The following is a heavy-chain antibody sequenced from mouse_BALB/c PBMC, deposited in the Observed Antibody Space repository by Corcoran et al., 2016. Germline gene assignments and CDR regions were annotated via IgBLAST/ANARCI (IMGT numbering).Heavy chain of an antibody. J-gene: IGHJ3*01. V-gene: IGHV9-3-1*01. CDR1: GYTFTNYG. CDR2: INTYTGEP. CDR3: TIDGNFAY. Sequence: QIQLVQSGPELKKTGETVKISFTAAGYTFTNYGMKWVKQAPEKGLKWMGWINTYTGEPTYADDFKGRFAFSLENSASTAYLQINNLKNEDTATYFCTIDGNFAYWGQGTLVTVSA. D-gene: IGHD2-1*01.